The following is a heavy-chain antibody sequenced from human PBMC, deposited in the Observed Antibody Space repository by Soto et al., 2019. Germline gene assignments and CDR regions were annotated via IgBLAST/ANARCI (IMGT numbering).Heavy chain of an antibody. CDR2: ISSDGSRK. Sequence: QVQLVESGGGVVQPGRSLRLSCAASGFTFGNFGIHWVRQAPGKGLEWVADISSDGSRKFYADSVKGRFTISRDNSKNTLYLQINSLRTEDTAVYFCARGCSFGTNCFYFDFWGQGILVTVSS. CDR1: GFTFGNFG. CDR3: ARGCSFGTNCFYFDF. V-gene: IGHV3-30*03. J-gene: IGHJ4*02. D-gene: IGHD2-8*01.